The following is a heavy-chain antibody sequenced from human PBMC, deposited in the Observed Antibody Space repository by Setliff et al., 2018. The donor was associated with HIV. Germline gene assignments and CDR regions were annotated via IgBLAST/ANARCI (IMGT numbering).Heavy chain of an antibody. V-gene: IGHV1-18*01. CDR3: ARVSGWIYPILNFYGFDV. CDR1: GYTFNRYA. D-gene: IGHD5-12*01. J-gene: IGHJ6*02. CDR2: INVKNVNT. Sequence: GASVTVSCKTSGYTFNRYAISWVRQAPGQGLEWVGWINVKNVNTYYAQKFKGRVTMTTDTATNTAYMELRSLRFDDTAVYYCARVSGWIYPILNFYGFDVWGQGTTVTVSS.